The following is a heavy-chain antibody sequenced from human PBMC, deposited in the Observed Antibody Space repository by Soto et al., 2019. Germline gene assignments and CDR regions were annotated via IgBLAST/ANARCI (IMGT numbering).Heavy chain of an antibody. CDR3: AREDYYDSSGYSLMDV. Sequence: GASVKVSCKASGYTFTSYYMHWVRQAPGQGLEWMGIINPSGGSTSYAQKFQGRVTMTRDTSTSTVYMELSSLRSEDTAVYYCAREDYYDSSGYSLMDVWGQGTTVTVSS. D-gene: IGHD3-22*01. CDR2: INPSGGST. V-gene: IGHV1-46*03. J-gene: IGHJ6*02. CDR1: GYTFTSYY.